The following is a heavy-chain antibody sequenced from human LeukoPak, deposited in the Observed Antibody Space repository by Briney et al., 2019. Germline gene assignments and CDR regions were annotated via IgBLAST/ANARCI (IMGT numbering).Heavy chain of an antibody. CDR1: GFTFSRYA. J-gene: IGHJ6*03. Sequence: GGSLRLSCVASGFTFSRYAMHWVRQAPGKGLEWVAVISYDGSKKDYADSVKGRFTISRDNSKNTLFLQMNSLRAEDTAVYYCAKRRGLELLYYYYMDVWGKGTTVTVSS. CDR2: ISYDGSKK. D-gene: IGHD1-7*01. CDR3: AKRRGLELLYYYYMDV. V-gene: IGHV3-30*04.